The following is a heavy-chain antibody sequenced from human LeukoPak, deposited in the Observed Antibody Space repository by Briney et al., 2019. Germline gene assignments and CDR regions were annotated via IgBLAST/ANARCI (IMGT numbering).Heavy chain of an antibody. V-gene: IGHV3-30*02. CDR1: GFTFSSYS. Sequence: PGGSLRLSCAASGFTFSSYSMNWVRQAPGKGLEWVAFIRYDGSNKYYADSVKGRFTISRDNSKNTLYLQMNSLRAEDTAVYYCAKDREWELLLDYWGQGTLVTVSS. D-gene: IGHD1-26*01. J-gene: IGHJ4*02. CDR2: IRYDGSNK. CDR3: AKDREWELLLDY.